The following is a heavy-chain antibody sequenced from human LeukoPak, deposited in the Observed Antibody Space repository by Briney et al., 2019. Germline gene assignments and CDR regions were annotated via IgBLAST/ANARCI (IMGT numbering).Heavy chain of an antibody. Sequence: ASVKVSCKASGYTFTGYYMHWVRQAPGQGLEWMGWINPNSGGTNYAQKFQGRVTMTRDTSIGTAYMELSRLRSDDTAVYYCARDLPTHNYDILTGYDHGDYWGQGTLVTVSS. J-gene: IGHJ4*02. V-gene: IGHV1-2*02. CDR1: GYTFTGYY. CDR2: INPNSGGT. CDR3: ARDLPTHNYDILTGYDHGDY. D-gene: IGHD3-9*01.